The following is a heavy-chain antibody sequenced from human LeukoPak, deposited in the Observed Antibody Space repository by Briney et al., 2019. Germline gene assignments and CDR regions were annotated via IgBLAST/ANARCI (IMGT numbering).Heavy chain of an antibody. CDR2: ICYSGST. CDR1: GGSISSGGYY. J-gene: IGHJ5*02. CDR3: ARDRGKDCSSTSCYFWFDP. D-gene: IGHD2-2*01. V-gene: IGHV4-31*03. Sequence: SETLSLTCTVSGGSISSGGYYWSWIRQHPGKGLEWIGYICYSGSTYYNPSLKSRVTISVDTSKNQFSLKLSSVTAADTAVYYCARDRGKDCSSTSCYFWFDPWGQGTLVTVSS.